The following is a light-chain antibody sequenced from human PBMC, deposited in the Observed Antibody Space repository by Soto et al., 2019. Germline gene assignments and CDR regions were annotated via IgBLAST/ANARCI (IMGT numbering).Light chain of an antibody. CDR3: QQYHSPPQT. CDR1: QSILYSPNNQNY. CDR2: WAS. V-gene: IGKV4-1*01. Sequence: DIVMTQSPDSLAVSLGERATINCKSSQSILYSPNNQNYLAWYQQKPGQPPKLLVYWASTRESGVPDRFSGXXXGXXXXXXXXXXXXXDVAXXYXQQYHSPPQTFGQGTKVEIK. J-gene: IGKJ1*01.